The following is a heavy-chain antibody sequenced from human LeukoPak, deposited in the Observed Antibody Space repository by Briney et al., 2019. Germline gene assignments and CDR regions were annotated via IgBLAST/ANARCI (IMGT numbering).Heavy chain of an antibody. CDR3: ARVAGPRTRWYDWYY. CDR2: INPNSAGT. Sequence: ASVKVSCKASGYTFTGYYMHWVRQAPGQGLEWMGWINPNSAGTNHAQKFQGTLTTTSDTSISTAYMELTRLRSADPAVYYCARVAGPRTRWYDWYYWGQGNLVTVSS. J-gene: IGHJ4*02. CDR1: GYTFTGYY. D-gene: IGHD6-13*01. V-gene: IGHV1-2*02.